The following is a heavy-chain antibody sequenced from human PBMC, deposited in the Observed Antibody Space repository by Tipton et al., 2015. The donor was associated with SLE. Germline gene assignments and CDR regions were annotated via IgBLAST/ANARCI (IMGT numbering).Heavy chain of an antibody. J-gene: IGHJ4*02. Sequence: TLSLTCIVSGGSITTTPYYWGWIRQSPEKGLEWIGSTHYSGTTYYNPSLESRVTMSMDTSKNEFSLNLHSVTATDTAVYYCARLSPLWFGEYTEYWGQGTLVTVTS. CDR1: GGSITTTPYY. CDR3: ARLSPLWFGEYTEY. CDR2: THYSGTT. V-gene: IGHV4-39*01. D-gene: IGHD3-10*01.